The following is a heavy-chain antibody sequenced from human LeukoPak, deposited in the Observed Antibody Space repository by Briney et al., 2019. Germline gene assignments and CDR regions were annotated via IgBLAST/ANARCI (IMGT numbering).Heavy chain of an antibody. CDR3: AKDGHSGYDHTGHYYYYMDV. Sequence: NSGGSLRLSCAASGFTFSSYSMNWVRQAPGKGLEWVSSISSSSSYIYYADSVKGRFTISRDNAKNSLYLQMNSLRAEDTAVYYCAKDGHSGYDHTGHYYYYMDVWGKGTTVTISS. CDR2: ISSSSSYI. V-gene: IGHV3-21*04. J-gene: IGHJ6*03. CDR1: GFTFSSYS. D-gene: IGHD5-12*01.